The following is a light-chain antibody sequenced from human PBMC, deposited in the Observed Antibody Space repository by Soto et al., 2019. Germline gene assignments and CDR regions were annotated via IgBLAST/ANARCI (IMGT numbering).Light chain of an antibody. CDR2: GAS. V-gene: IGKV3-20*01. CDR3: LKQVGHYPRT. J-gene: IGKJ1*01. Sequence: DIVLTQSPGTLSLSPGERATLSCRASQSVRSTYLGWYQHKRGQAPRLLIYGASSRATGIPDRFSGSGSGTTFPLNIPGLKPEDSPVFFCLKQVGHYPRTFGKGPRWISN. CDR1: QSVRSTY.